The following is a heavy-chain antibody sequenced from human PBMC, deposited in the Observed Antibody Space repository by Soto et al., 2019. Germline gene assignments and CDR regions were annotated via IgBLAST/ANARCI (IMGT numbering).Heavy chain of an antibody. CDR1: GGSISSGGYY. D-gene: IGHD4-4*01. CDR3: ARASVTTLYYYGMAV. CDR2: IYYSGST. V-gene: IGHV4-31*03. Sequence: PSETLSLTCTVSGGSISSGGYYWSWIRQHPGKGLEWIGYIYYSGSTYYNPSLKSRVTISVDTSKNQFSLKLSSVTAADTAVYYCARASVTTLYYYGMAVWAQGTTVTVSS. J-gene: IGHJ6*02.